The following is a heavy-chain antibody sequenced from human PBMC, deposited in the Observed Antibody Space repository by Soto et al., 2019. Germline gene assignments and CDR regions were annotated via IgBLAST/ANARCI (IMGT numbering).Heavy chain of an antibody. CDR2: IYYTGST. CDR1: GGSISSFY. J-gene: IGHJ5*02. Sequence: SETLSLTCTVSGGSISSFYWSWIRQPPGKGLEWVGYIYYTGSTNYNPSLKSRVTISVDTSKNQFSLKLSSVTAADTAVYYCGRVGNFLGGNWFDPWGQGTLVTVSS. V-gene: IGHV4-59*12. CDR3: GRVGNFLGGNWFDP. D-gene: IGHD4-4*01.